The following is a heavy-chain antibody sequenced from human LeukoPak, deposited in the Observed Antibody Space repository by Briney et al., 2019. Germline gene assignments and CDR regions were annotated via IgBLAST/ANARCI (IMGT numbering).Heavy chain of an antibody. Sequence: SETLSLTCTVSGGSISSYYWSWIRQPPGKGLEWIGYIYYSGSTNYNPSLKSRVTISVDTSKNQFSLKLSSVTAADTAGYYCARHVRSGYYNYWGQGTLVTVSS. V-gene: IGHV4-59*08. J-gene: IGHJ4*02. CDR1: GGSISSYY. CDR3: ARHVRSGYYNY. D-gene: IGHD3-22*01. CDR2: IYYSGST.